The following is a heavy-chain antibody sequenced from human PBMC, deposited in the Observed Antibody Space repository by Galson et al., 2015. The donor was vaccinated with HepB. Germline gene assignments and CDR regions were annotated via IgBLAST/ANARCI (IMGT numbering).Heavy chain of an antibody. CDR1: GFTFSSYA. CDR3: AKDLGQQQTNWYFDL. V-gene: IGHV3-23*01. D-gene: IGHD6-13*01. J-gene: IGHJ2*01. CDR2: ISGSGGST. Sequence: SLRLSCAASGFTFSSYAMSWVRQAPGKGLEWVSAISGSGGSTYYADSVKGRFTISRDNSKNTLYLQMNSLRAEDTAVYYCAKDLGQQQTNWYFDLWGRGTLVTVSS.